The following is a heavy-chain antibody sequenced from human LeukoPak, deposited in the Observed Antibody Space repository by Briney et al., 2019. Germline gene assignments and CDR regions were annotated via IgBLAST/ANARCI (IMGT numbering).Heavy chain of an antibody. D-gene: IGHD6-19*01. Sequence: SETLSLTCTVSGGSISSGSYYWSWIRQPAGKGLEWIGRIYTSGSTNYNPSLKSRVTISVDTSKNQFSLKLSSVTAADTAVYYCARVSGWSNYFDYWGQGTLVTVSS. V-gene: IGHV4-61*02. J-gene: IGHJ4*02. CDR1: GGSISSGSYY. CDR2: IYTSGST. CDR3: ARVSGWSNYFDY.